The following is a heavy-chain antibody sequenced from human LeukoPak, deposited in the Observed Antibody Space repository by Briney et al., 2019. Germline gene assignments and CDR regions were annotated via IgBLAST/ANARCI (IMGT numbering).Heavy chain of an antibody. CDR3: AKGSIYGDYGDFDH. D-gene: IGHD4-17*01. CDR2: ITTGGSSI. Sequence: GSLRLSCAASGFTFSAYAMAWVRQAPGKGLQCISHITTGGSSIFYADSVKGRFTISRDNSDNTLYLQMNSLRADDTAVYYCAKGSIYGDYGDFDHWGQGTLVTVSS. J-gene: IGHJ4*02. V-gene: IGHV3-23*01. CDR1: GFTFSAYA.